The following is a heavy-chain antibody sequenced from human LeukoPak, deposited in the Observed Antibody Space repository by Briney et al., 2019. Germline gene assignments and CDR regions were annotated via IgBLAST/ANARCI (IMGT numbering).Heavy chain of an antibody. Sequence: PGGSLRLSCAASGFTFSSYSMNWVRQAPGKGLEWVSYMSSNSRTIYYADSVKGRFIISRENVRNFLYLQMNSLRAEDTAVYYCVRDEPPVRHYFDYWGQGTLVTVSS. CDR3: VRDEPPVRHYFDY. J-gene: IGHJ4*02. CDR1: GFTFSSYS. CDR2: MSSNSRTI. V-gene: IGHV3-48*01. D-gene: IGHD4-23*01.